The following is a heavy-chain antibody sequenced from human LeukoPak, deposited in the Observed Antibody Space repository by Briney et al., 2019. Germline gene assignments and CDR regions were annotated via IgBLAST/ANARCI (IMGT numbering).Heavy chain of an antibody. Sequence: KPSETLSLTCTVSGGSTSSSNYYWGWIRQPPGKGLEWIGSIYYSGNTYYNPSLKSRVSISVDTSRNQFSLRLSSVTAADTAIYYCARHSIAVTDDCWGQGTLVTVSS. CDR2: IYYSGNT. V-gene: IGHV4-39*01. CDR3: ARHSIAVTDDC. D-gene: IGHD6-19*01. CDR1: GGSTSSSNYY. J-gene: IGHJ4*02.